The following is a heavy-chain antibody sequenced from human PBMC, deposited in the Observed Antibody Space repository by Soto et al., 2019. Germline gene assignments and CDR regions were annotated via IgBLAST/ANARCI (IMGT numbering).Heavy chain of an antibody. D-gene: IGHD3-10*01. J-gene: IGHJ4*02. V-gene: IGHV3-21*01. CDR3: ARELGRGHFDY. Sequence: EVQLVESGGGLVKPGGSLRLSCAASGFTFSNYNMNWVRLAPGKGLQWVSCISTTSRYIYLADSVKGRFTISRDNAQGSLYLQMNSLRVEDTAVYYCARELGRGHFDYWGQGTLVTASS. CDR1: GFTFSNYN. CDR2: ISTTSRYI.